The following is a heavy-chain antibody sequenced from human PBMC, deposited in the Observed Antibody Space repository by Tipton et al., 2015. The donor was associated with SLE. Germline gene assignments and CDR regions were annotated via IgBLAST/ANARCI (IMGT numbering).Heavy chain of an antibody. CDR1: GGSISSYY. CDR3: ARSGHFLPGYSSGFDY. V-gene: IGHV4-59*01. CDR2: IYYSGST. Sequence: TLSLTCTVSGGSISSYYWSWIRQPPGKGLERIGYIYYSGSTNYNPSLKSRVTISVDTSKNQFSLKLSSVTAADTAVYYCARSGHFLPGYSSGFDYWGQGTLVTVSS. J-gene: IGHJ4*02. D-gene: IGHD6-19*01.